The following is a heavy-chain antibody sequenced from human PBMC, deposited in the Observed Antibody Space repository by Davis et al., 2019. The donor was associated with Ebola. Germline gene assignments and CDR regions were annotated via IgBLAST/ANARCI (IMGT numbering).Heavy chain of an antibody. D-gene: IGHD2-21*01. J-gene: IGHJ6*04. CDR3: ARVGDVRFHAMDV. Sequence: AASVKVSCKASGYPFISSGVTWVRQAPGQGLEWMGWISPHNGNTNYAQKFQGRVTMTTDTSTSTAYMELRSLRSDDTAMYYCARVGDVRFHAMDVWGKGTTVTVSS. CDR2: ISPHNGNT. V-gene: IGHV1-18*04. CDR1: GYPFISSG.